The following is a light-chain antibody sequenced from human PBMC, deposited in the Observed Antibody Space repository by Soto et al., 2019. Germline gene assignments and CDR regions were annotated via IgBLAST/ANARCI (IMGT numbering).Light chain of an antibody. CDR1: SSDVGGYNY. CDR2: DVS. V-gene: IGLV2-14*01. Sequence: QSALTQPASVSGSPGQSITISCTGTSSDVGGYNYVSWYQQHPGKAHKLMIYDVSKRPSGVSNRFSGSKSGNTASLTISGLQAEDEADYYCSSYTSSSTPVVFGGGTKVTVL. CDR3: SSYTSSSTPVV. J-gene: IGLJ2*01.